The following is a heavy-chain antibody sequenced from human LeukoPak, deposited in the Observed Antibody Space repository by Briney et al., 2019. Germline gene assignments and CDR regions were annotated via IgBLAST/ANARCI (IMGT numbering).Heavy chain of an antibody. CDR1: GGSISSSSYY. Sequence: PSETLSLTCTVSGGSISSSSYYWGWIRQPAGKGLEWISRIYTSGSTNYNPSLKSRVTMSVDTSKNQFSLNLTSVTAADTAVYYCVRDQGFLAYWGQGTLVTVSS. CDR3: VRDQGFLAY. CDR2: IYTSGST. V-gene: IGHV4-61*02. D-gene: IGHD3-3*01. J-gene: IGHJ4*02.